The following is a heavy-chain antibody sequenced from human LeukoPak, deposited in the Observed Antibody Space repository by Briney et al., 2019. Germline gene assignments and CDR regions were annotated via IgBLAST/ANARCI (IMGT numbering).Heavy chain of an antibody. CDR1: GFTFSSYS. J-gene: IGHJ4*02. CDR2: ISSSSSYI. D-gene: IGHD3-22*01. Sequence: PGESLRLSCAASGFTFSSYSMNWVRQAPGKGLEWVSSISSSSSYIYYADSVKGRFTISRDNAKNSLYLQMNSLRAEDTAVYYCARESRYDSSGADDYWGQGTLVTVSS. V-gene: IGHV3-21*01. CDR3: ARESRYDSSGADDY.